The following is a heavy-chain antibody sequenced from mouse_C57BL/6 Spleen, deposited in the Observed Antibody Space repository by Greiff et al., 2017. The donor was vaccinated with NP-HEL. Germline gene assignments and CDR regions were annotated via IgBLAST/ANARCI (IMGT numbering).Heavy chain of an antibody. V-gene: IGHV1-9*01. CDR1: GYTFTGYW. Sequence: VKLLESGAELMKPGASVKLSCKATGYTFTGYWIEWVKQRPGHGLEWIGEILPGSGSTNYNEKFKGKATFTADTSSNTAYMQLSSLTTEDSAIYYCARLPYDGYYQGFAYWGQGTLVTVSA. CDR2: ILPGSGST. CDR3: ARLPYDGYYQGFAY. D-gene: IGHD2-3*01. J-gene: IGHJ3*01.